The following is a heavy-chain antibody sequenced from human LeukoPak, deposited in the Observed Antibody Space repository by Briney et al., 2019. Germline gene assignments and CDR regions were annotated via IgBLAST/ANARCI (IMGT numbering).Heavy chain of an antibody. J-gene: IGHJ3*02. Sequence: PGGSLRLSCAASGFTFSSYGMHWVRQAPGKGLEWVAFIRYDGSNKYYADSVKGRFTISRDNSKNTLYLQMNSLRAEDTAVYYCAKDEVWEPQHAFDIWGQGTMVTVSS. CDR1: GFTFSSYG. V-gene: IGHV3-30*02. CDR3: AKDEVWEPQHAFDI. D-gene: IGHD1-26*01. CDR2: IRYDGSNK.